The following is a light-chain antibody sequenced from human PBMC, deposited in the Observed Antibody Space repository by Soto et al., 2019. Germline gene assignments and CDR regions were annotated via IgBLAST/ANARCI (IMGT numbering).Light chain of an antibody. CDR1: QSISSY. Sequence: DIPMTQSPSSLSASVGDRVTITCRASQSISSYLNWYHQKPGKAPKLLIYAASSLQSGVPSRFSGSGSGTDFTLPISSLQPEDFATYYCHQSYSTPTFGGGTKVEIK. CDR2: AAS. CDR3: HQSYSTPT. V-gene: IGKV1-39*01. J-gene: IGKJ4*01.